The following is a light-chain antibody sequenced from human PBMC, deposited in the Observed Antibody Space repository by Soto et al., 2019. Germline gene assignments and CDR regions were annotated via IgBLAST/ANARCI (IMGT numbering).Light chain of an antibody. Sequence: QSVLTQPASVSRSPGQSITISCTGTSSDVGGYNYVSWYQQHPGKAPKLMIYEVSNRPSGVSNRFSGSKSGNTASLTISGLQAEDEADYYCSSYTSSSFVVFGGGTKLTVL. V-gene: IGLV2-14*01. CDR1: SSDVGGYNY. CDR3: SSYTSSSFVV. CDR2: EVS. J-gene: IGLJ2*01.